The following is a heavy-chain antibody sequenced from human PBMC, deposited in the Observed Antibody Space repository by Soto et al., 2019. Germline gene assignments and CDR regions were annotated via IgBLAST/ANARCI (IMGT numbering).Heavy chain of an antibody. D-gene: IGHD2-2*01. J-gene: IGHJ4*02. CDR2: INHSGST. CDR1: GGSFSGYY. V-gene: IGHV4-34*01. CDR3: ARGQCSSTSCYGSAGSH. Sequence: QVQLQQWGAGLLKPSETLSLTCAVYGGSFSGYYWSWIRQPPGKGLEWIGEINHSGSTNYNPSLKSRVTISVDTSKNQFSLKLSSVTAADTAVYYYARGQCSSTSCYGSAGSHWGQGTLVTVSS.